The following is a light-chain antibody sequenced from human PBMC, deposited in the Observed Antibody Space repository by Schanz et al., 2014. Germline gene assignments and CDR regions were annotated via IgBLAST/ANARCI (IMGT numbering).Light chain of an antibody. Sequence: QSALTQPASVSGSPGQSITISCTGTSSDVGSYNLVSWYQHHPGKAPKLMIYEGSKRPSGVSNRFSGSKSANTASLTISGLQAEDEATYYCCSYSHTRTFVLFGGGTKLTVL. CDR2: EGS. CDR1: SSDVGSYNL. J-gene: IGLJ2*01. CDR3: CSYSHTRTFVL. V-gene: IGLV2-23*03.